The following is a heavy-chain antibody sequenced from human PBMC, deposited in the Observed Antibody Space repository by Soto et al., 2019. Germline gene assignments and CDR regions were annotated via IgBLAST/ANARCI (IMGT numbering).Heavy chain of an antibody. V-gene: IGHV2-5*02. CDR3: IQSRCGGDCLQSYASYYYYGMDV. D-gene: IGHD2-21*02. CDR1: AFSLSTGGVG. J-gene: IGHJ6*02. CDR2: IYWDDDK. Sequence: SGPTLVNPTQTLTLTCTFSAFSLSTGGVGVGWIRQPPGKALEWLALIYWDDDKRYSPSLRSRLTITKDTSKNQVVLTMTNMDPVDTATYYCIQSRCGGDCLQSYASYYYYGMDVLGQGTTVPVSS.